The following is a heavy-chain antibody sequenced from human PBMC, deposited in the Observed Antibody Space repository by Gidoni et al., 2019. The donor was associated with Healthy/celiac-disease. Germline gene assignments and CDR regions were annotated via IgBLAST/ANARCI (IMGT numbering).Heavy chain of an antibody. V-gene: IGHV3-30*04. D-gene: IGHD3-9*01. Sequence: QVQLVESGGGVVQPGRSLRLSCAASGFTFSSYAMHWVRQAPGKGLEWVAVISYDGSNKYYADSVKGRFTISRDNSKNTLYLQMNSLRAEDTAVYYCARDLGYYDILTALDYWGQGTLVTVSS. CDR1: GFTFSSYA. J-gene: IGHJ4*02. CDR2: ISYDGSNK. CDR3: ARDLGYYDILTALDY.